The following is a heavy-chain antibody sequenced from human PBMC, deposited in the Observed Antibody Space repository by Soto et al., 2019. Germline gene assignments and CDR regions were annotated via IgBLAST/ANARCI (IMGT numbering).Heavy chain of an antibody. V-gene: IGHV1-3*01. CDR3: AREKWGSGSRWIAP. CDR2: INVGNGNT. Sequence: ASVKVSCKASGYTYISYSMHWVRQAPGQRLEWMGWINVGNGNTKYSQNFQGRVTINQDTSASTAYMELSSLTSEDTAVYYCAREKWGSGSRWIAPWGQGTLVTVSS. CDR1: GYTYISYS. J-gene: IGHJ5*02. D-gene: IGHD6-19*01.